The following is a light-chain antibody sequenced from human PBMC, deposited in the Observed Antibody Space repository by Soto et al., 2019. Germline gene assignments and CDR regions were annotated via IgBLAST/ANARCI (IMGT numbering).Light chain of an antibody. CDR3: SSWTSSSTYV. CDR1: SSDVGGYNY. J-gene: IGLJ1*01. Sequence: QSVLTQPASVSGSPGQSIAISCTGTSSDVGGYNYVSWYQQNPGKAPKLVIYDVSNRPPGVSNRFSGSKSVNTASLTISGLQAEDEADYYCSSWTSSSTYVFGTGTKLTVL. CDR2: DVS. V-gene: IGLV2-14*01.